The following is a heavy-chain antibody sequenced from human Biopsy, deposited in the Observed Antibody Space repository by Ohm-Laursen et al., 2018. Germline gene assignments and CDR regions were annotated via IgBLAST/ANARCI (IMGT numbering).Heavy chain of an antibody. V-gene: IGHV4-59*07. J-gene: IGHJ4*02. CDR1: GGYITGYD. Sequence: SDTLSLTCTASGGYITGYDWSWIRQPPGKGLEWIGHISYTGYTSYNASLKSRVTISVDTSRNHFSLRLSSLTAADTAVYYCARGSNDFGGLYFPRWGQGTLLTVSS. D-gene: IGHD4-23*01. CDR3: ARGSNDFGGLYFPR. CDR2: ISYTGYT.